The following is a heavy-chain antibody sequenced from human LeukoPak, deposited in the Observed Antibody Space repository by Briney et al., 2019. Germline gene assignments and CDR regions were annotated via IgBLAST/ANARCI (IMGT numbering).Heavy chain of an antibody. J-gene: IGHJ3*02. V-gene: IGHV4-59*11. CDR1: GGSMSSHY. CDR3: AGDQLALNALNI. CDR2: ISYIGST. D-gene: IGHD1-1*01. Sequence: SETLSLTCTVSGGSMSSHYWSWIRQPPGKGLEWLGYISYIGSTNYSPSLKSRVTISVDTSKNQFSLRLSSVTAAGTAVYFCAGDQLALNALNIWGQGTMVSVSS.